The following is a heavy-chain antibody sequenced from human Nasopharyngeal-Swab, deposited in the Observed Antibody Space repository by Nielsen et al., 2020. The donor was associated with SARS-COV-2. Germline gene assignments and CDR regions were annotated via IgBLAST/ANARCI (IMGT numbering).Heavy chain of an antibody. CDR3: AKFLTVTPVVTFSYGMDV. V-gene: IGHV3-30*18. CDR1: GFRFSSCG. D-gene: IGHD4-23*01. CDR2: MSHDGSNE. J-gene: IGHJ6*02. Sequence: GESLKISCAASGFRFSSCGMNWVRQAAGKGLEWVAVMSHDGSNEDYADSVKGRFTVSRDNSKNLFYLQMNSLRVEDTAVYFCAKFLTVTPVVTFSYGMDVWGQGTTVTVSS.